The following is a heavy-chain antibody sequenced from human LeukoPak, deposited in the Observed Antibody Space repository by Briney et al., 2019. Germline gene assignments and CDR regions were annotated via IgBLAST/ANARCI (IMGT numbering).Heavy chain of an antibody. Sequence: KPSETLSLTCTVSGGSMSSYYWSWIRQPPGKGLEWIGYIYYSGSTNYNPSLKSRVTISVDTPKNQFSLKLSSVTAADTAVYYCARQFRGVATTFDYWGQGTLVTVSS. CDR1: GGSMSSYY. D-gene: IGHD5-12*01. CDR2: IYYSGST. V-gene: IGHV4-59*08. J-gene: IGHJ4*02. CDR3: ARQFRGVATTFDY.